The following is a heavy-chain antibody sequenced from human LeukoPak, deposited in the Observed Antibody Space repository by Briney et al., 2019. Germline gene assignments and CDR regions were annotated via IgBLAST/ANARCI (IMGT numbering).Heavy chain of an antibody. J-gene: IGHJ3*02. CDR2: INPSGGST. V-gene: IGHV1-46*01. CDR3: ARGDHVRIYAESAFDI. Sequence: ASVKVSCKASGYTFTNYYFHWVRQAPGQGLEWMGIINPSGGSTNYAQKFQGRVTMTRDTSTSTVYMELSRLRSEDTAVYYCARGDHVRIYAESAFDIWGQGTKVTVSS. D-gene: IGHD3-3*01. CDR1: GYTFTNYY.